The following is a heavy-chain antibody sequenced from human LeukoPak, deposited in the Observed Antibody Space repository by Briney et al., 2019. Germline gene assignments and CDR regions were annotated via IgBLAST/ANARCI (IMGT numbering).Heavy chain of an antibody. V-gene: IGHV4-39*07. J-gene: IGHJ5*02. CDR2: IYYSGST. CDR3: ARDLKPIRGFDP. Sequence: SETLSLACTVSGGSISSSSYYWGWIRQPPGKGLEWIGSIYYSGSTYYNPSLKSRVTISVDTSKNQFSLKLSSVTVADTAVYYCARDLKPIRGFDPWGQGTLVTVSS. CDR1: GGSISSSSYY.